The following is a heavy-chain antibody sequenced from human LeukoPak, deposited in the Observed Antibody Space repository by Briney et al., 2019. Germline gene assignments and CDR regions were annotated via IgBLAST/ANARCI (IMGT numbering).Heavy chain of an antibody. CDR2: ISAYNGNT. CDR1: GYTFTSYG. D-gene: IGHD3-16*02. CDR3: ARDSNYDYVWGGYRPRALDP. Sequence: ASVKVSCKASGYTFTSYGISWVRQAPGQGLEWMGWISAYNGNTNYAQKLQGRVTMTTDTSTSTAYMELRSLRSDDTAVYYCARDSNYDYVWGGYRPRALDPWGQGTLVTVSS. V-gene: IGHV1-18*04. J-gene: IGHJ5*02.